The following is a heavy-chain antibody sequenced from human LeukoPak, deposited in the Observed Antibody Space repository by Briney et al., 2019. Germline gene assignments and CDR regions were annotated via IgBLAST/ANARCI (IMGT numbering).Heavy chain of an antibody. CDR2: IYPGDSDT. Sequence: GAALETSFKGSGSRFSSFYIGWVRPKPGKGVEGVGVIYPGDSDTRYSPSFQRHVTISAAKSISTSYLQWSSLKPSDTAMFYCARGGYCCDDGCRNFDYWGQGTLVTVSS. CDR3: ARGGYCCDDGCRNFDY. D-gene: IGHD3-16*02. CDR1: GSRFSSFY. V-gene: IGHV5-51*01. J-gene: IGHJ4*02.